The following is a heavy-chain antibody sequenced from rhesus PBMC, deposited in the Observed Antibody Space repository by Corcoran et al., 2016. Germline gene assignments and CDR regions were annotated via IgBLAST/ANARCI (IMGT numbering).Heavy chain of an antibody. Sequence: EVRLVESGGGLAKPGGSLRLSCAASGFTFSAYDMDWVRQAPGKGLEWVSLISKGGGSTWYVDSVKDRFTISRENANNILYLQMDSLRAEDTAVYFCVRAIGYWGQGVLVTVSS. CDR2: ISKGGGST. J-gene: IGHJ4*01. V-gene: IGHV3-178*01. CDR1: GFTFSAYD. CDR3: VRAIGY.